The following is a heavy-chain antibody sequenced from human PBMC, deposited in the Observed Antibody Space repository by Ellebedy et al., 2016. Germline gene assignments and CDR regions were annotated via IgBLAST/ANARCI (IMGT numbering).Heavy chain of an antibody. CDR2: INPNSGGT. CDR1: GYTFTGYY. V-gene: IGHV1-2*02. J-gene: IGHJ6*03. Sequence: ASVKVSCXASGYTFTGYYMHWVRQAPGQGLEWMGWINPNSGGTNYAQKFQGRVTMTRDTSISTAYMELSRLRSDDTAVYYCARGTSSSPIYYYYHMDVWGKGTTVTVSS. D-gene: IGHD6-6*01. CDR3: ARGTSSSPIYYYYHMDV.